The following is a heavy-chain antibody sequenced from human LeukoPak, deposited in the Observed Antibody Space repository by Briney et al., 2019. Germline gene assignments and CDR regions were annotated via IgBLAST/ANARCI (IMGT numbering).Heavy chain of an antibody. Sequence: PGGSLRLSCAASGFTFSDYYMGWIRQAPGKGLEWVSYISSSGSTIYYADSVKGRFTISRDNVKNSLYLQMNSLRAEDTAVYYCARSSHDYSNYGYYYYYMDVWGKGPRSPSP. J-gene: IGHJ6*03. CDR2: ISSSGSTI. V-gene: IGHV3-11*01. CDR3: ARSSHDYSNYGYYYYYMDV. CDR1: GFTFSDYY. D-gene: IGHD4-11*01.